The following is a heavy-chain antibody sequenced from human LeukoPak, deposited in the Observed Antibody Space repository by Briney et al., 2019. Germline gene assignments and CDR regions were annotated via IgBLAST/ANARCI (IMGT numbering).Heavy chain of an antibody. CDR1: GDSIISSTYY. D-gene: IGHD6-19*01. CDR3: ARHARTGWYPYYYYYMDV. V-gene: IGHV4-39*01. Sequence: SETLSLTCTVSGDSIISSTYYWGWIRQPPGKGLEWIGSIFYSGSTNYNPSLKSRVTISEDTSKNQFSLKLSSVTAADTAVYYCARHARTGWYPYYYYYMDVWGKGTTVTVSS. CDR2: IFYSGST. J-gene: IGHJ6*03.